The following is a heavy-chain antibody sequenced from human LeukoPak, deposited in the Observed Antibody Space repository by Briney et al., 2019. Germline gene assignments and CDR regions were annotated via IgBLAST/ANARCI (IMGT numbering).Heavy chain of an antibody. D-gene: IGHD1-14*01. J-gene: IGHJ4*02. CDR3: AKDVPASWAPDY. Sequence: QSGGSLRLSCAASGFTFSDYFMHWVRQVPGKGLEWVASVSQDEVTKLYVDSVKGRFTISRDNFKNTLYLQMNSLRGEDTAVYYCAKDVPASWAPDYWGQGTLVAVSS. CDR2: VSQDEVTK. V-gene: IGHV3-30*18. CDR1: GFTFSDYF.